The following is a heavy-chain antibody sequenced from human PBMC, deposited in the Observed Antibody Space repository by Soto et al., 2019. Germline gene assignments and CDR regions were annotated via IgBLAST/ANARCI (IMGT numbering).Heavy chain of an antibody. CDR3: ARDRYYYDSSGPPRY. CDR2: ISYDGSNK. Sequence: HPGGSLRLSCAASGFTFSSYAMHWVRQAPGKGLEWVAVISYDGSNKYYADSVKGRFTISRDNSKNTLYLQMNSLRAEDTAVYYCARDRYYYDSSGPPRYWGQGTLVTVSS. V-gene: IGHV3-30-3*01. CDR1: GFTFSSYA. D-gene: IGHD3-22*01. J-gene: IGHJ4*02.